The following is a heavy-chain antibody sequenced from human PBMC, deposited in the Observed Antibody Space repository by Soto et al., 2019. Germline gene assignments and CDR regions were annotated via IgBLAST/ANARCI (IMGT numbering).Heavy chain of an antibody. CDR2: INTKTGGT. Sequence: QVHLVQSGAEVKKPWASVKVSCKASGYSFTDYYMNWVRQAPGQGLEWMGWINTKTGGTNYAQRVQGRVTMTGDTSINTDYMELSRLRYDDTAVYYCARVGPTGWFDPWGQGTVVTVSS. CDR1: GYSFTDYY. V-gene: IGHV1-2*02. CDR3: ARVGPTGWFDP. J-gene: IGHJ5*02.